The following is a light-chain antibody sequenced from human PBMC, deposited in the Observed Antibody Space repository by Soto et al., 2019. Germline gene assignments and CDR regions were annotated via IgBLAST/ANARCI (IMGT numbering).Light chain of an antibody. J-gene: IGKJ1*01. CDR1: ESISTW. Sequence: DIQITQSPSSLSASVGDRVTITCRSSESISTWLAWYQQKPGKAPKLLIYGASSLESGVPPRFSGDGSGTEITLTISSLQRDDFGIYYCQQYSRLWSFGEGTKVDIK. CDR3: QQYSRLWS. CDR2: GAS. V-gene: IGKV1-5*01.